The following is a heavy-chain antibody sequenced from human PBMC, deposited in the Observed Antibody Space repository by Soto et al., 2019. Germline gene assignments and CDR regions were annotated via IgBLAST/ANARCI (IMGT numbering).Heavy chain of an antibody. CDR1: GYTFTSYG. Sequence: QVQLVQSGAEVKKLGASVKVSCKASGYTFTSYGISWVRQAPGQGLEWMGWISAYNGNTNYAQKLQGRVTMTTDTSTSTAYMELRSLRSDDTAVYYCAREPPGRLLSKGSFDYWGQGTLVTVSS. CDR3: AREPPGRLLSKGSFDY. CDR2: ISAYNGNT. V-gene: IGHV1-18*04. J-gene: IGHJ4*02. D-gene: IGHD2-2*01.